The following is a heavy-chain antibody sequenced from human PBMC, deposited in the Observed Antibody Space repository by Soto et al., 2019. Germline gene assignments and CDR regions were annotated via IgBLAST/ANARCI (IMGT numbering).Heavy chain of an antibody. CDR2: IYYSGST. D-gene: IGHD4-17*01. Sequence: QLQLQASGPGLVKPSETLSLTCTVSGGSISSSSYYWGWIRQPPGKGLEWIGSIYYSGSTYYNPSLKSRVTISVDTSKNQFSLKLSSVTAADTAVYYCARDYASDWFDPWGQGTLVTVSS. CDR3: ARDYASDWFDP. J-gene: IGHJ5*02. CDR1: GGSISSSSYY. V-gene: IGHV4-39*01.